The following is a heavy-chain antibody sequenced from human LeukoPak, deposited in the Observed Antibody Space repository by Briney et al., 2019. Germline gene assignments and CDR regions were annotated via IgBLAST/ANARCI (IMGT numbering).Heavy chain of an antibody. Sequence: GGSLRLSCAASGFTFSSYAMSWVRQAPGKGLEWVSGFSVSDETTYYADSVKGRFTISRDNSKNTLYLQMNSLRAEDTAVYYCAKGVISSYWGQGTLVTVSS. CDR2: FSVSDETT. V-gene: IGHV3-23*01. CDR1: GFTFSSYA. CDR3: AKGVISSY. D-gene: IGHD2-21*01. J-gene: IGHJ4*02.